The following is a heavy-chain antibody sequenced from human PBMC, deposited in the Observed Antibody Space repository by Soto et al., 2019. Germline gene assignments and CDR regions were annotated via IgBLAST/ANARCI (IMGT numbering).Heavy chain of an antibody. V-gene: IGHV4-31*03. J-gene: IGHJ4*02. CDR2: IYYTGTT. Sequence: QVQLQESGPGLVKPSQALSLICTVSGGSISSGGHYWNWIRQHPGKGLEWIGYIYYTGTTYYNPSLRSRLTISVDSSRNQFSLRLSSVTAADTAVYYCAREDETSNYFDYWGQGTLVTVSS. D-gene: IGHD2-2*01. CDR1: GGSISSGGHY. CDR3: AREDETSNYFDY.